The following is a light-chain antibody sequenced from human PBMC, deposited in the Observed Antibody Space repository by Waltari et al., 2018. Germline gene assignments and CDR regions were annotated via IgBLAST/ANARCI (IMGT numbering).Light chain of an antibody. V-gene: IGKV1-39*01. Sequence: DLQMTQSPSSLSASVGDRVTISCRASKNIRRYLSWYQQKPGIAPKLVIYAASTLQSGVPSRFSGSGSGTNFTLTITSLQAEDEAIYYCCSYAGSRTWVFGGGAK. CDR1: KNIRRY. J-gene: IGKJ4*01. CDR3: CSYAGSRTWV. CDR2: AAS.